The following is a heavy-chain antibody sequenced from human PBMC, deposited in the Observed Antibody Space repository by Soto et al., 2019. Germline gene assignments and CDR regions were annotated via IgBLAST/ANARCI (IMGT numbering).Heavy chain of an antibody. CDR2: MNPNSGNS. J-gene: IGHJ4*02. D-gene: IGHD4-17*01. Sequence: QVQLVQSGAEVKKPGASVKVSCKASGYTFTSYDINCVRQATGQGLEWMGWMNPNSGNSVYAQKFHGRVTMTRTTSISSAYMELSCMRSEDTAVYYCARTLYGDNVDYWGQGALVSVSS. CDR1: GYTFTSYD. CDR3: ARTLYGDNVDY. V-gene: IGHV1-8*01.